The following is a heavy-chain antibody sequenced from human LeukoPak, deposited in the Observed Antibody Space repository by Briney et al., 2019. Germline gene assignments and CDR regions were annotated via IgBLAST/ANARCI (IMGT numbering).Heavy chain of an antibody. CDR1: GGSISSSSYY. J-gene: IGHJ4*02. D-gene: IGHD3-3*01. Sequence: SETLSLTCTVSGGSISSSSYYWGWIRQPPGKGLEWIGSIHYSGSTYYNPSLKSRVTISVDTSKNQFSLKLSSVTAADTAVYYCAITIFGVVTYGVDYWGQGTLVTVSS. V-gene: IGHV4-39*07. CDR3: AITIFGVVTYGVDY. CDR2: IHYSGST.